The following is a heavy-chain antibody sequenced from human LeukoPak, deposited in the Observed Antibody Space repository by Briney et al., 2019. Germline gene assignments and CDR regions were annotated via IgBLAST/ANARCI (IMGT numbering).Heavy chain of an antibody. J-gene: IGHJ6*02. CDR1: GYSFTTYW. Sequence: GESLKISCMGSGYSFTTYWIGWVRQMPGKGLGWMGIMYPGDSDIRYNPIFEGQVTISADKSISTAYLQWSSLKASDTAMYYCARGGYCTNGVCHHPLQYYYYALDVWGQGTTVTVSS. CDR2: MYPGDSDI. CDR3: ARGGYCTNGVCHHPLQYYYYALDV. D-gene: IGHD2-8*01. V-gene: IGHV5-51*01.